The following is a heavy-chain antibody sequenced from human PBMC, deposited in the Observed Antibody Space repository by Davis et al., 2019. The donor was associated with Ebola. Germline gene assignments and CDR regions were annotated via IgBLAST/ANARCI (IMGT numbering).Heavy chain of an antibody. CDR1: GYTFTSYG. Sequence: ASVKVSCKASGYTFTSYGISWVRQAPGQGLEWMGWISAYNGNTNYAQKFQGRVTITADKSTSTAYMELSSLRSEDTAVYYCARDNLGYCSGGSCYSSWGQGTLVTVSS. CDR3: ARDNLGYCSGGSCYSS. V-gene: IGHV1-18*01. D-gene: IGHD2-15*01. J-gene: IGHJ4*02. CDR2: ISAYNGNT.